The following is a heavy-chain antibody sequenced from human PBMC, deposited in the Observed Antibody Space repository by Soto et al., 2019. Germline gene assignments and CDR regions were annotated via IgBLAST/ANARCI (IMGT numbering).Heavy chain of an antibody. CDR1: GYTFTSYY. J-gene: IGHJ4*02. V-gene: IGHV1-46*01. D-gene: IGHD3-22*01. Sequence: ASVKVSCKASGYTFTSYYMHWVRQAPGQGLEWMGIINPSGGSTSYAQKFQGRVTMTRDTSTSTVYMELSSLRSEDTAVYYCARAKPSHYDSSGYGYFDYWGQGTLVTVSS. CDR3: ARAKPSHYDSSGYGYFDY. CDR2: INPSGGST.